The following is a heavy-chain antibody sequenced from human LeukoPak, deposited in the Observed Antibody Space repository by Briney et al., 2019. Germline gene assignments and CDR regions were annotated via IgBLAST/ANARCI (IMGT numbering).Heavy chain of an antibody. CDR2: IYTSGST. CDR1: GGSISSGSYY. CDR3: AREGYDFWSGYPLDY. Sequence: SQTLSLTCTVSGGSISSGSYYWSWIRQPAGKGLEWIGRIYTSGSTNYNPSLKSRVTISVDTSKNQFSLKLSSVTAADTAVYYCAREGYDFWSGYPLDYRGQGTLVTVSS. V-gene: IGHV4-61*02. J-gene: IGHJ4*02. D-gene: IGHD3-3*01.